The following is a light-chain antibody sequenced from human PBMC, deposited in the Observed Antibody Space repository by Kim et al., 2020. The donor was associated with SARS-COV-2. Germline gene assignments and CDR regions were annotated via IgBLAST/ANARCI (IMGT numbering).Light chain of an antibody. J-gene: IGKJ4*01. Sequence: ASGGNRVTITCRASQSISSWLAWYQQKPGKAPKLLIYAASSLQSGVPSRFIGSGSGTDFTLTISSRQPEDFATYYCQQANSFPLTFGGGTKVDIK. CDR1: QSISSW. CDR3: QQANSFPLT. V-gene: IGKV1D-12*01. CDR2: AAS.